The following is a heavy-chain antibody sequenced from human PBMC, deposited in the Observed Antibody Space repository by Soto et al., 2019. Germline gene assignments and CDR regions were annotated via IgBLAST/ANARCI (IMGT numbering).Heavy chain of an antibody. CDR2: ISGRSTSI. CDR3: ARDESSSSWFAFEI. Sequence: PGGSLRLSCAASGFTFSDYYMSWIRQAPGKGLEWVSYISGRSTSIYYADSVKGRFTISRDDAKNSLYLQMNSLRAEDTAVYYCARDESSSSWFAFEIWGQGTMVTVSS. CDR1: GFTFSDYY. J-gene: IGHJ3*02. D-gene: IGHD6-13*01. V-gene: IGHV3-11*01.